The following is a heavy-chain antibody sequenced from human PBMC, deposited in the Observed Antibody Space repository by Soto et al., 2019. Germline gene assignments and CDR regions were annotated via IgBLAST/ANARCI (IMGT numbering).Heavy chain of an antibody. CDR1: GFTFTAHA. J-gene: IGHJ4*02. V-gene: IGHV3-23*01. CDR2: TSNNGDRT. CDR3: ARPPLYSNGGYFDS. Sequence: EVQLLESGGGLVLPGGSLRLSCAVSGFTFTAHAMTWVRQAPGKGLEWVSTTSNNGDRTFYADSVKGRFTVSKDRTNNTLYLQMNSLRADDTAVYFCARPPLYSNGGYFDSWGQGTLVTVSS. D-gene: IGHD6-19*01.